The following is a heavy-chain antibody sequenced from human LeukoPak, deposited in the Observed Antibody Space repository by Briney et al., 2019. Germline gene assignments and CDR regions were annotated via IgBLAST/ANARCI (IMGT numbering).Heavy chain of an antibody. D-gene: IGHD3-22*01. J-gene: IGHJ4*02. CDR1: GGSMSSSSYY. Sequence: SETLSLTCTVSGGSMSSSSYYWGWIRQPPGKGLEWIGSIYYSGSTYYNLSLKSRVTISVDTSKNQFSLKLSSVTAADTAVYYCVISSGYYTYDYWGQGTLVTVSS. CDR2: IYYSGST. CDR3: VISSGYYTYDY. V-gene: IGHV4-39*01.